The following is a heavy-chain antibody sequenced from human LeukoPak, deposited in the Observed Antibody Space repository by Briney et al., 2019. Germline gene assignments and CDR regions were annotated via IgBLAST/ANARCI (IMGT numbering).Heavy chain of an antibody. CDR1: GFTFSDYY. Sequence: PGGSLRLSCAASGFTFSDYYMSWIRQAPGKGLEWVSYISSSGTIIYYADSVKGRFTISRDNAENSLYLQMNSLRAEDTAVYYCARGGAGYSSSSEDYWGQGTLVTVSS. CDR2: ISSSGTII. V-gene: IGHV3-11*01. J-gene: IGHJ4*02. CDR3: ARGGAGYSSSSEDY. D-gene: IGHD6-13*01.